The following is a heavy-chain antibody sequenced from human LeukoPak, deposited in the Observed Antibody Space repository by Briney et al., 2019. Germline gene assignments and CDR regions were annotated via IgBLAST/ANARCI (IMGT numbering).Heavy chain of an antibody. CDR3: ARDGYFDY. Sequence: ASVKVSCKASGYTFTSYGIGWVRQAPGQGLEWMGWISGNNDNTNYAQKIQGRVTMTTDTSTSTACMELRSLRSDDTAVYYCARDGYFDYWGQGTLVTVSS. CDR2: ISGNNDNT. CDR1: GYTFTSYG. V-gene: IGHV1-18*01. J-gene: IGHJ4*02.